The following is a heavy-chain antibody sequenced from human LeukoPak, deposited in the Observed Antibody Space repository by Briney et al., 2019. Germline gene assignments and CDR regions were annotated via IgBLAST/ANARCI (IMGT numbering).Heavy chain of an antibody. CDR1: GGTFSSYA. CDR3: ARVPLPILCSGGSCYPRGPEYFQH. J-gene: IGHJ1*01. V-gene: IGHV1-69*13. D-gene: IGHD2-15*01. Sequence: GASVKVSCKASGGTFSSYAISWVRQAPGQGLEWMGGIIPIFGTANYAQKFQGRVTITADESTSTAYMELSSLRSEDTAVYYCARVPLPILCSGGSCYPRGPEYFQHWGQGTLVTVSS. CDR2: IIPIFGTA.